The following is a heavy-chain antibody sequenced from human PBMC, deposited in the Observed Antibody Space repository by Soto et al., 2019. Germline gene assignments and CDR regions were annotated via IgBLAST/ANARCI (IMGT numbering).Heavy chain of an antibody. CDR1: RDSLGRGLYS. CDR3: ARVLLWFGELLPDAFDI. V-gene: IGHV4-30-2*01. Sequence: TCAVPRDSLGRGLYSCAWSSQPQGKGLKWIGYIYHSGSTYYNPSLKSRVTISVDRPKNQFSLKLSSVTAADTAVYYCARVLLWFGELLPDAFDIWGQATMVT. J-gene: IGHJ3*02. D-gene: IGHD3-10*01. CDR2: IYHSGST.